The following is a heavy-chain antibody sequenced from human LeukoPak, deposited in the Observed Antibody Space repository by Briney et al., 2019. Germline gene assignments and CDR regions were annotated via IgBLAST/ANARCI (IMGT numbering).Heavy chain of an antibody. CDR1: GGSLNSINW. J-gene: IGHJ5*02. Sequence: PSETLSLTCAVSGGSLNSINWWSWVRQPPGQGLELIGYIYYTGSTTYNPSLTSRATISVDTSKNQFSLKLSSVTAADTAVYYCARYCSTTTCYSPWFDPWGQGTLVTVSS. CDR2: IYYTGST. CDR3: ARYCSTTTCYSPWFDP. D-gene: IGHD2-2*01. V-gene: IGHV4-4*02.